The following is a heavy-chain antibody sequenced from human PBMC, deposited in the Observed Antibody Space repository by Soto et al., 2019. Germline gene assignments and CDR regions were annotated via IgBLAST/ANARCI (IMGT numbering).Heavy chain of an antibody. J-gene: IGHJ6*02. CDR1: GFTFSLYA. D-gene: IGHD2-15*01. V-gene: IGHV3-23*01. CDR2: ISGSGGST. Sequence: EVQLLESGGGLVQPGGSLRLSCAASGFTFSLYAMSWVRQAPGKGLGWVSVISGSGGSTYYADSVKGRFTVSRDNSKNTLYLQMNSLGVEDTAVYYCAKSVGGTNYFYGMDVWGRGTTVTVSS. CDR3: AKSVGGTNYFYGMDV.